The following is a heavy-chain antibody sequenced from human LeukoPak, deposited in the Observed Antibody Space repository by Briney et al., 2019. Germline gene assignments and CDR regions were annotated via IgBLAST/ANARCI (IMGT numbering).Heavy chain of an antibody. V-gene: IGHV4-59*02. CDR3: VRRMDYFYNTGPHIMFYY. Sequence: ASETLSLTRNVSGGSVTSHYWNWIRRPPGKGREWIGYLYSAWITNNNSALKIRVSMTVDTSKNQFFLKVNSVTAADTAVYHCVRRMDYFYNTGPHIMFYYWGQGPLATASS. CDR2: LYSAWIT. J-gene: IGHJ4*02. D-gene: IGHD3-22*01. CDR1: GGSVTSHY.